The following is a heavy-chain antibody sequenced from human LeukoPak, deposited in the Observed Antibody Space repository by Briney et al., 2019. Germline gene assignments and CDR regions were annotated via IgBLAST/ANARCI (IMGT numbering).Heavy chain of an antibody. Sequence: SETLSLTCTVSGGSISSGGYYWSWIRQHPGKGLEWIGYIYYSGSTYYNPSLKSRVTISVDTSKNQFSLKLSSVTAADTAVYYCARDRAPMPFDPWGQGTLVTVSS. J-gene: IGHJ5*02. V-gene: IGHV4-31*03. D-gene: IGHD2-2*01. CDR1: GGSISSGGYY. CDR2: IYYSGST. CDR3: ARDRAPMPFDP.